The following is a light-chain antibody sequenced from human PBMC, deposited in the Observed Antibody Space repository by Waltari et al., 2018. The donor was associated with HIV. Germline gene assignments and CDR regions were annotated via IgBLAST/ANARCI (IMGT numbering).Light chain of an antibody. CDR2: GAS. V-gene: IGKV3-20*01. Sequence: EIVLTQSPDTLSLSPGDTAFLSWRANQPVSGNFLAWYQQKPGQAPRLLISGASGRATGIPGRFSGSGSGTDFTLTITTLEPEDFAVYYCQQYGSLPRTFGQGTRVEIK. CDR3: QQYGSLPRT. CDR1: QPVSGNF. J-gene: IGKJ1*01.